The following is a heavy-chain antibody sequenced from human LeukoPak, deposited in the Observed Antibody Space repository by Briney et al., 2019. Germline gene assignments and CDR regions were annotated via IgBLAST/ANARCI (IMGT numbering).Heavy chain of an antibody. CDR2: IYPGDSDT. Sequence: GESLKISCKGSGYTFFTYWIGWVRQMPGKGLEWMGIIYPGDSDTRYSPSFQGQVTISADKSFSTAYLQWSGLKASDTAMYYCARIRPQDAFDIWGQGTTVTVSS. CDR3: ARIRPQDAFDI. V-gene: IGHV5-51*01. CDR1: GYTFFTYW. J-gene: IGHJ3*02.